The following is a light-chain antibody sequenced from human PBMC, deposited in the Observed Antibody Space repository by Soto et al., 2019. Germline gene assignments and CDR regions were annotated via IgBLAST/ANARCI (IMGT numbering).Light chain of an antibody. Sequence: EIVLTQSPGTLSLSPGDRATRSCRASQSVSDYLAWYQQKPGQAPRLLIYDASSRATGIPARFSGTGSGTDFTLTISSLEPEDFAVYYCQQRSNWPFTFGGGTKVEIK. CDR1: QSVSDY. CDR3: QQRSNWPFT. J-gene: IGKJ4*01. CDR2: DAS. V-gene: IGKV3-11*01.